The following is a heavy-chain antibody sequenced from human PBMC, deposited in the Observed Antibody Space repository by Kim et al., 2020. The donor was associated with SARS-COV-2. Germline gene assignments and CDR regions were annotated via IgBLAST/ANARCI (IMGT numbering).Heavy chain of an antibody. CDR2: ISGSGGST. Sequence: GGSLRLSCAASGFTFINYAMTWVRQAPGKGLGWVSGISGSGGSTYYADSVKDRFTMSRDNSKNTLYLQMNSLRDEDTAVYYCAKSYGEYYYYYGLDVWGQGTTVSVSS. CDR1: GFTFINYA. V-gene: IGHV3-23*01. J-gene: IGHJ6*02. D-gene: IGHD5-18*01. CDR3: AKSYGEYYYYYGLDV.